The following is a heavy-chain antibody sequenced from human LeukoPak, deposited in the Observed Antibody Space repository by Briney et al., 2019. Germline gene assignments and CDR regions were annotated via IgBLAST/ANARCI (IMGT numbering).Heavy chain of an antibody. CDR1: GFTFSSYW. Sequence: TGGSLRLSCAASGFTFSSYWMSCVRQAPGKGLEWVANIKQDGSEYYYVDSVKGRFTISRDNAKNSLYLQMNRLRAEDTAVYYCARERITMVRGVILDYFDYWGQGTLVTVSS. J-gene: IGHJ4*02. V-gene: IGHV3-7*04. CDR3: ARERITMVRGVILDYFDY. D-gene: IGHD3-10*01. CDR2: IKQDGSEY.